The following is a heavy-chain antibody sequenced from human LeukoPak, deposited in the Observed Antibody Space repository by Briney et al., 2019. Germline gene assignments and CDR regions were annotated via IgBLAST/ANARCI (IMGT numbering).Heavy chain of an antibody. CDR2: ISSSSSTI. V-gene: IGHV3-48*01. CDR1: GFTFSSYS. CDR3: ARDGVIQLWSNFDY. Sequence: GGSLRLSCAASGFTFSSYSMNWVRQAPGKGLEWVSYISSSSSTIYYADSVKGRFTISRDNAKNSLYLQMNSLRAEDTAAYYCARDGVIQLWSNFDYWGQGTLVTVSS. D-gene: IGHD5-18*01. J-gene: IGHJ4*02.